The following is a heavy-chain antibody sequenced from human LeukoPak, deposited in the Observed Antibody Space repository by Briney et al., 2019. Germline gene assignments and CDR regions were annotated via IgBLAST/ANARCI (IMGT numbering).Heavy chain of an antibody. CDR2: INPNSGGT. J-gene: IGHJ6*02. Sequence: ASVKVSCKASGYTFTGYYMHWVRQAPGQGLEWMGWINPNSGGTNYAQKFQGRVTMTRDTSISTAYMELSRLRSDDTAVYYCARDYCSGGSCYSYGYYYYGMDVWGQGTTVTVSS. CDR1: GYTFTGYY. V-gene: IGHV1-2*02. D-gene: IGHD2-15*01. CDR3: ARDYCSGGSCYSYGYYYYGMDV.